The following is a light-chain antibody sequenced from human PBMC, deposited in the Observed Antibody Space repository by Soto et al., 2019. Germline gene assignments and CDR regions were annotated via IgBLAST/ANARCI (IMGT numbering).Light chain of an antibody. Sequence: DNQMTQSASTLSASVGDRVTITCRASQSISSWLAWYQQKPGKAPKLLIYKASSLESGVPSRFSGSGSGTEFTLTISSLQPDDFATYYCQQYNSYSETFGQGTKVDIK. J-gene: IGKJ1*01. V-gene: IGKV1-5*03. CDR1: QSISSW. CDR3: QQYNSYSET. CDR2: KAS.